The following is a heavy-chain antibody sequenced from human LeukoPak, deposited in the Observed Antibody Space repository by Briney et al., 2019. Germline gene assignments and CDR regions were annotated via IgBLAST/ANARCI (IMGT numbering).Heavy chain of an antibody. D-gene: IGHD1-26*01. J-gene: IGHJ4*02. CDR2: ISGSGGST. Sequence: GGSLRLSCAASGFTFSGHAMGWVRQAPGKGLEWVSGISGSGGSTYYADSVKGRFTISRDNSKNTLYLQINSLRAEDTAVYYCAKRSIVGAPYYFDYWGQGTLVTVSS. CDR1: GFTFSGHA. V-gene: IGHV3-23*01. CDR3: AKRSIVGAPYYFDY.